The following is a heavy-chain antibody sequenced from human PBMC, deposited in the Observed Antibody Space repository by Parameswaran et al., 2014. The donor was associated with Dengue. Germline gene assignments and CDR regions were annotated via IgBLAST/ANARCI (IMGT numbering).Heavy chain of an antibody. Sequence: QAGGSLRLSCAASGFTFDDYAMHWVRQTPGKGLECVANIKQDGSEIYYVDSVKGRFTISRDNAKNSLFLQMNSLRAEDTAVYYCARGGMGSYWGQGTLVTVSS. CDR2: IKQDGSEI. CDR1: GFTFDDYA. V-gene: IGHV3-7*01. D-gene: IGHD2-8*01. CDR3: ARGGMGSY. J-gene: IGHJ4*02.